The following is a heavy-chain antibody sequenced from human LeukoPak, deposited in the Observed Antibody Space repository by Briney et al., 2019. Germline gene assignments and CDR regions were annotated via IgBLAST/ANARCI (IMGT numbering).Heavy chain of an antibody. CDR3: ARRQYSGYDFDF. V-gene: IGHV5-51*01. Sequence: KPGASLKISCKASGYIFTNYWIGWVRQLPGKGLEWMGIIYPRDSDTRYSPSFQGQVTVSADKSISTAYLQWNTLEASDTAMYYCARRQYSGYDFDFWGQGTLVTVSS. J-gene: IGHJ4*02. D-gene: IGHD5-12*01. CDR2: IYPRDSDT. CDR1: GYIFTNYW.